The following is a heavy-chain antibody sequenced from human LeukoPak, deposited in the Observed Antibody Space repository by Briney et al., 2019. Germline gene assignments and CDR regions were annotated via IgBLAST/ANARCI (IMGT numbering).Heavy chain of an antibody. Sequence: SETLSLTCTVSGDSISSSNYYWGWIRQPPGKGLEWIGSIFHSGSTFYNPSLKSRVTVSVDTSKNQFSLKLTSVTAADTAVYYCARTPENRYYYDSSGHFDYWGQGTLVTVSS. V-gene: IGHV4-39*07. CDR3: ARTPENRYYYDSSGHFDY. CDR1: GDSISSSNYY. D-gene: IGHD3-22*01. J-gene: IGHJ4*02. CDR2: IFHSGST.